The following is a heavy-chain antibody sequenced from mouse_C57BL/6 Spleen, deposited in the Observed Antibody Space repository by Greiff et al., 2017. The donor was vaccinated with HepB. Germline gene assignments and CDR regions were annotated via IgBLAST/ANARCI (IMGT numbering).Heavy chain of an antibody. CDR3: ARQGSYYYVSSYPFAY. CDR2: ISGGGGNT. D-gene: IGHD1-1*01. V-gene: IGHV5-9*01. J-gene: IGHJ3*01. Sequence: EVQVVESGGGLVKPGGSLKLSCAASGFTFSSYTMSWVRQTPEKRLEWVATISGGGGNTYYPDSVKGRFTISRDNAKNTLYLQMSSLRSEDTALYYCARQGSYYYVSSYPFAYWGQGTLVTVSA. CDR1: GFTFSSYT.